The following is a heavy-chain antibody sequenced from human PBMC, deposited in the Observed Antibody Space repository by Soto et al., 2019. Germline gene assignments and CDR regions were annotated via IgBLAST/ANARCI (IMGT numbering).Heavy chain of an antibody. J-gene: IGHJ4*02. Sequence: QVQLQESGPGLVKPSQTLSLTCTVSGGSISSGDYYWSWIRQPPGKGLEWIGYIYYSGSTYYNPSLKSRVTISVDTSKTQFSLKLSSVTAADTAVYYCASPMPRDYGDFYFDYWGQGTLVTVSS. CDR1: GGSISSGDYY. CDR3: ASPMPRDYGDFYFDY. V-gene: IGHV4-30-4*01. CDR2: IYYSGST. D-gene: IGHD4-17*01.